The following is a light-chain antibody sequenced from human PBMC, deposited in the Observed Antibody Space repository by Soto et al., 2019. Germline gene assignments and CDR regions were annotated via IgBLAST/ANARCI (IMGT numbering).Light chain of an antibody. J-gene: IGKJ1*01. CDR3: QQANSVPWT. CDR1: QRISSW. V-gene: IGKV1-12*01. Sequence: IQMTQSPSSVSASVGDRVILTSRASQRISSWLAWYHQRPGKAPKLLIYATSTLETGVPSRFSGSGSGRDFTLTISSLQPEDLGTYFCQQANSVPWTCGQGTKGDIK. CDR2: ATS.